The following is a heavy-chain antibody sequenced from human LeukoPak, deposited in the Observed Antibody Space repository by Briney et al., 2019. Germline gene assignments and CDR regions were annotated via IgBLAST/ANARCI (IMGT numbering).Heavy chain of an antibody. CDR2: ISSSSSYI. CDR3: ARWGSSCPFDY. Sequence: PGGSLRLSSAASGFTFSSYSMNWVRRAPGKGLEWVSSISSSSSYIYYADSVKGRFTISRDNAKNSLYLQMNSLRAEDTAVYYCARWGSSCPFDYWGQGTLVTVSS. J-gene: IGHJ4*02. V-gene: IGHV3-21*01. CDR1: GFTFSSYS. D-gene: IGHD6-13*01.